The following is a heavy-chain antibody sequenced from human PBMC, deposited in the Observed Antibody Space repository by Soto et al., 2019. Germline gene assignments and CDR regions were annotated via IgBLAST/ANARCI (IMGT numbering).Heavy chain of an antibody. CDR3: ARTPTSDTVTTPSFDYYYGMDV. J-gene: IGHJ6*02. CDR2: INPNSGGT. V-gene: IGHV1-2*04. D-gene: IGHD4-17*01. Sequence: ASVKVSCKASGYTFTGYYMHWLRQAPGQGLEWMGWINPNSGGTNYAQKFQGWVTMTRDTSISTAYMELSRLRSDDTAVYYCARTPTSDTVTTPSFDYYYGMDVWGQGTTVTVSS. CDR1: GYTFTGYY.